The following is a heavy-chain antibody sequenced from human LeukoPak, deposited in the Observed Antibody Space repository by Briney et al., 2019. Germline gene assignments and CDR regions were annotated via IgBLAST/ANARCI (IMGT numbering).Heavy chain of an antibody. D-gene: IGHD6-13*01. V-gene: IGHV1-18*01. CDR2: ISAYNGNT. CDR3: ARKAAGKTFDY. CDR1: GYTFTSYG. J-gene: IGHJ4*02. Sequence: ASVKVSCKASGYTFTSYGISWVRQAPGQGLEWMGWISAYNGNTHYAQKLQGRVTMTTDTSTSTAYMELRSLRADDTAVYYCARKAAGKTFDYWGQGTLVTVSS.